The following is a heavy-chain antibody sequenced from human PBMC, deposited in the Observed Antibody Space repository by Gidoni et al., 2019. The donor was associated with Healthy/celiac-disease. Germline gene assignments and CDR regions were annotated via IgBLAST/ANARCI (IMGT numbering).Heavy chain of an antibody. D-gene: IGHD6-13*01. CDR2: FDPEDGET. V-gene: IGHV1-24*01. CDR1: GYTLTELS. Sequence: QVQLVQSGAEVKKPGASVKVSCKVSGYTLTELSLHWVRQAPGKGLEWMGGFDPEDGETIYAQKFQGRVTMTEDTSTDTAYMELSSLRSEDTAVYYCATEAPYKQQPSIYYYYYYMDVWGKGTTVTVSS. J-gene: IGHJ6*03. CDR3: ATEAPYKQQPSIYYYYYYMDV.